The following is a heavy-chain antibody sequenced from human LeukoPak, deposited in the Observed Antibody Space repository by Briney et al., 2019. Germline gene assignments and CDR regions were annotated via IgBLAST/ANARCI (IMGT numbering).Heavy chain of an antibody. CDR1: GYTFTSYG. J-gene: IGHJ4*02. CDR3: ARAEWELLPFDY. V-gene: IGHV1-18*01. Sequence: ASVKVSCKASGYTFTSYGISRVRQAPGQGLEWMGWISAYNDNTNYAQKLQGRVTMTTDTSTSTAYMELRSLRSDDTAVYYCARAEWELLPFDYWGQGTLVTVSS. CDR2: ISAYNDNT. D-gene: IGHD1-26*01.